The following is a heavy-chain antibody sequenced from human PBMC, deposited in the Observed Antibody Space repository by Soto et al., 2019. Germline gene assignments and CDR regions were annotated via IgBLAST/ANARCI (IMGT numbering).Heavy chain of an antibody. CDR2: IGASGYV. D-gene: IGHD5-12*01. Sequence: VQLLESGGGLVQPGGSLRLSCAASGFTFSSYAMAWVRQAPGKGLEWVSGIGASGYVHYAESVKGRFTISRDNSKNTLFLQMSYLRAEDTAIYYCSKYTITESLGDYWGQGTVVSVSS. J-gene: IGHJ4*02. CDR1: GFTFSSYA. V-gene: IGHV3-23*01. CDR3: SKYTITESLGDY.